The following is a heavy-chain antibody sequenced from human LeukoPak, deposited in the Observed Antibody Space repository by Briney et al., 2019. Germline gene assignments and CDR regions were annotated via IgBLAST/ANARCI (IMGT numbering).Heavy chain of an antibody. V-gene: IGHV5-51*01. CDR2: IYPGDSDT. CDR3: ARRMGYSYGRDYFDY. D-gene: IGHD5-18*01. J-gene: IGHJ4*02. CDR1: GYSFTSYW. Sequence: GESLKISCKGSGYSFTSYWIGWVRQMPGKGPEWMGIIYPGDSDTRYSPSFQGQVTISADKSISTAYLQWSSLKASDTAMYYCARRMGYSYGRDYFDYWGQGTLVTVSS.